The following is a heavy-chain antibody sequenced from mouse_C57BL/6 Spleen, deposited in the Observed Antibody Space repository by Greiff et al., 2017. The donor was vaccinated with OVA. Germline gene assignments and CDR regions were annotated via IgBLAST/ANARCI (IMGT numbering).Heavy chain of an antibody. J-gene: IGHJ1*03. V-gene: IGHV14-2*01. D-gene: IGHD4-1*01. CDR3: ARGLGPYWYFDV. Sequence: EVKVVESGAELVKPGASVKLSCTASGFNIKDYYMHWVKQRTEQGLEWIGRIDPEDGETKYAPKFQGKATITADTSSNTAYLQLSSLTSEDTAVYYCARGLGPYWYFDVWGTGTTVTVSS. CDR2: IDPEDGET. CDR1: GFNIKDYY.